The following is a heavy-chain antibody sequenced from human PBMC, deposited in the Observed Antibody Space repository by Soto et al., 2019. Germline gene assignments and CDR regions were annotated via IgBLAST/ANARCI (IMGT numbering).Heavy chain of an antibody. V-gene: IGHV1-3*01. J-gene: IGHJ5*02. Sequence: ASVKVSCKASGYTFTRYTMNWVRQAPGQRLEWMGWINPANGNTKSSQKFQDRVIITRDTAASTAYMDLSSLRSEDTAVYYCARGIATGQLEPWGQGTLVTVAS. CDR3: ARGIATGQLEP. CDR2: INPANGNT. CDR1: GYTFTRYT. D-gene: IGHD2-15*01.